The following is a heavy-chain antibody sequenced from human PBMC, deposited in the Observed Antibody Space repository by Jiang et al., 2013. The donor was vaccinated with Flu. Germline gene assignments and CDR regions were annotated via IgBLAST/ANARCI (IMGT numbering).Heavy chain of an antibody. CDR3: ARIVSSTKLLWFGELLPPNWFDP. V-gene: IGHV2-26*01. CDR2: IFWNDEK. J-gene: IGHJ5*02. Sequence: PTQTLTLTCTVSGFSLNNDKMGVSWIRQPPGKALEWLAHIFWNDEKSYRTSLKSRLTISKDTSKSQVVLSMTNMDPVDTATYYCARIVSSTKLLWFGELLPPNWFDPWGQGTLVTVSS. D-gene: IGHD3-10*01. CDR1: GFSLNNDKMG.